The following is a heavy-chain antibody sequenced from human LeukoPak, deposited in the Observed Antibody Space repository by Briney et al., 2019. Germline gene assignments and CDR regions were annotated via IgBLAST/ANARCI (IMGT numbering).Heavy chain of an antibody. CDR2: IYYSGIT. CDR3: AIGSVY. CDR1: GGSISSYY. V-gene: IGHV4-59*08. J-gene: IGHJ4*02. Sequence: PSETLSLTCTVSGGSISSYYWSWTRQPPGKGLEWIGYIYYSGITNYNPSLKSRVTISVDTSKNQFSLKLSSVTAADTTVYYCAIGSVYWGQGTLVTVSS. D-gene: IGHD3-10*01.